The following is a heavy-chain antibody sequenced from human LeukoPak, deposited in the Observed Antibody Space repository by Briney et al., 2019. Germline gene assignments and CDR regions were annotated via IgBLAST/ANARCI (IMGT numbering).Heavy chain of an antibody. CDR3: ARVRLADERVWAY. V-gene: IGHV1-2*02. D-gene: IGHD3-3*02. CDR1: GYTFSDFY. J-gene: IGHJ4*02. Sequence: ASVKVSCKASGYTFSDFYIHWVRQAPGQGLEYVGWITPKSGDTYSPQRFKGRVTVTRDASISTAYMELSSLRSDDTAVYFCARVRLADERVWAYWGQGTLVTVSS. CDR2: ITPKSGDT.